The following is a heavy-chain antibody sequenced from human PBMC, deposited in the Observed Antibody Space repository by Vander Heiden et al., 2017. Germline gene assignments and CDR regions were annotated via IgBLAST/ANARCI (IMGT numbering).Heavy chain of an antibody. CDR3: VRDWSDYSYVMGV. CDR2: IGWSGGSI. Sequence: FDNYAMHWVRQTPGKALEWVSSIGWSGGSIVYADAVKGRFTISRDNSRNSLYLQMNGLRHEDTALYYCVRDWSDYSYVMGVWGQGTTVTVSS. J-gene: IGHJ6*02. CDR1: FDNYA. D-gene: IGHD3-3*01. V-gene: IGHV3-9*01.